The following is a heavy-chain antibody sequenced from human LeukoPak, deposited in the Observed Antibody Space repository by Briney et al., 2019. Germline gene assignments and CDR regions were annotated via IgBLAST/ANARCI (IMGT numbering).Heavy chain of an antibody. D-gene: IGHD4-17*01. CDR3: ARGYGDYGKYYFDS. CDR2: ISSGSGYI. CDR1: GFTFSTYP. J-gene: IGHJ4*02. Sequence: GGTLRLSCAASGFTFSTYPMNWARQAPGKGLEWVSSISSGSGYIYYADSVKGRFTISRDNAKNSLYLQMNSLRAEDTAVYYCARGYGDYGKYYFDSWGQGTLVTVSS. V-gene: IGHV3-21*01.